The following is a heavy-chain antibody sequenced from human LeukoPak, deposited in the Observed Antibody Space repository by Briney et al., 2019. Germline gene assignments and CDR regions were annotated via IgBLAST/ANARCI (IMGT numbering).Heavy chain of an antibody. CDR3: ARGELIVSRYYYYMDV. CDR2: INPNSGGT. J-gene: IGHJ6*03. D-gene: IGHD1-26*01. V-gene: IGHV1-2*03. Sequence: LGASVKVSCKASGYTFTGYYMHWVRQAPGQGLEWMGWINPNSGGTNYAQKLQGRVTMTRDTSISTAYMELSRLRSDDTAVYYCARGELIVSRYYYYMDVWGKGTTVTVSS. CDR1: GYTFTGYY.